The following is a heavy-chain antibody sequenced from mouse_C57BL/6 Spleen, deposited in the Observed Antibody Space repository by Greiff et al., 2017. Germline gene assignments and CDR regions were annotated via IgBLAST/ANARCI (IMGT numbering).Heavy chain of an antibody. Sequence: VQLQQSGPELVKPGASVKIPCKASGYTFTDYNMDWVKQSHGKSLEWIGDINPNNGGTIYNQKFKGKATLTVDKSSSTAYMELRSRTSEDTAVYYCARGEDYYGSLGNAMDYWGQGTSVTVSS. J-gene: IGHJ4*01. CDR1: GYTFTDYN. V-gene: IGHV1-18*01. D-gene: IGHD1-1*01. CDR3: ARGEDYYGSLGNAMDY. CDR2: INPNNGGT.